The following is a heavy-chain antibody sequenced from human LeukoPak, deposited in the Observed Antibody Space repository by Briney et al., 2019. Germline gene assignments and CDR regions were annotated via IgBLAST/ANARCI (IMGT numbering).Heavy chain of an antibody. Sequence: ASVKVSXKASGYTFTGYYMHWMRQAPGQGLEWMGWINPNSGGTNYAQKFQGRVTMTRDTSISTAYMELSRLRSDDTAVYYCAYTRDDILTGYPIDYWGQGTLVTVSS. CDR3: AYTRDDILTGYPIDY. V-gene: IGHV1-2*02. J-gene: IGHJ4*02. CDR1: GYTFTGYY. D-gene: IGHD3-9*01. CDR2: INPNSGGT.